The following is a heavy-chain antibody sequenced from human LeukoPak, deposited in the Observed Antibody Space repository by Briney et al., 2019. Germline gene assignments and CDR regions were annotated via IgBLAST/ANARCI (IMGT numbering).Heavy chain of an antibody. V-gene: IGHV1-2*02. J-gene: IGHJ1*01. D-gene: IGHD3-3*01. CDR1: GYTFTGYY. Sequence: ASVKVSCKASGYTFTGYYMHWVRQAPGQGLEWMGWINPNSGGTNYAQKFQGRVTMTRDTSISTAYMELSRLRSDDTAVYYCARRIGVVTIAEYFQHWGQGTLVTVSS. CDR2: INPNSGGT. CDR3: ARRIGVVTIAEYFQH.